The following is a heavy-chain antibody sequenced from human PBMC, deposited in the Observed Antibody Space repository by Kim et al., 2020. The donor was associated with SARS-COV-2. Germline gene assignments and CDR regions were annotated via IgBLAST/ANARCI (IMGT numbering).Heavy chain of an antibody. V-gene: IGHV3-30*07. D-gene: IGHD4-17*01. CDR3: ARDLAPVTTGYYYYGMDV. Sequence: KGRFTISRDNSKNTLYLQMNSLRAEDTAVYYCARDLAPVTTGYYYYGMDVWGQGTTVTVSS. J-gene: IGHJ6*02.